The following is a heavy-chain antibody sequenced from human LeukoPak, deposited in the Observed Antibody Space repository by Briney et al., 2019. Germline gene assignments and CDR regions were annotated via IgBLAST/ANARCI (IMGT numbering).Heavy chain of an antibody. V-gene: IGHV1-18*01. D-gene: IGHD2-2*01. CDR1: GYTFTSYG. CDR2: ISAYNGNT. CDR3: ARDRAIVVVPAAAGDY. Sequence: ASVKVSCKASGYTFTSYGISWVRQAPGQGLEWMGRISAYNGNTNYAQKLQGRVTMTTDTSTSTAYMGLRSLRSDDTAVYYCARDRAIVVVPAAAGDYWGQGTLVTVSS. J-gene: IGHJ4*02.